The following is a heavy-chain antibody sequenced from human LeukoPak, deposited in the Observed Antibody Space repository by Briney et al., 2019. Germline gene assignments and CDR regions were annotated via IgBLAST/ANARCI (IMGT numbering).Heavy chain of an antibody. V-gene: IGHV3-33*01. CDR2: IWYDGSNK. D-gene: IGHD6-6*01. J-gene: IGHJ4*02. CDR1: GFTFSSYG. Sequence: GRSLRLSCAASGFTFSSYGMHWFRQAPGKGLEWVAVIWYDGSNKYYADSVKGRFTISRDNSKNTLYLQMNSLRAEDTAVYYCATFEYSSSSRDYWGPGTLVTVSS. CDR3: ATFEYSSSSRDY.